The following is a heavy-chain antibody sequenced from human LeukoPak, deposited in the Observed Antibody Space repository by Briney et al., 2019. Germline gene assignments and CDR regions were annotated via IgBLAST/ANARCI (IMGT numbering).Heavy chain of an antibody. D-gene: IGHD3-22*01. CDR2: ISGSGGST. V-gene: IGHV3-23*01. J-gene: IGHJ6*02. CDR1: GFTFSSYA. CDR3: AKVGARGYYDSSGYGNYGMDV. Sequence: GGSLRLSCAASGFTFSSYAMSWVRQAPGKGLEWVSAISGSGGSTYYADSVKGRFTISRGNSKNTLYLQMNSLRAEDTAVYYCAKVGARGYYDSSGYGNYGMDVWGQGTTVTVSS.